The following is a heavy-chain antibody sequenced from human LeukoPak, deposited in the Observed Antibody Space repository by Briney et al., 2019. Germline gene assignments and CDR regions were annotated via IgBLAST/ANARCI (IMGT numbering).Heavy chain of an antibody. Sequence: SETLSLTCTVSGGSVNSDNYYWSWIRQPPGRGLEWIGYIFYTGSTNHNPSLKSRVTISVDTSKNQFSLKVSSVTAADTAVYYCARAVGFDWGKGTLVTVS. D-gene: IGHD6-25*01. CDR1: GGSVNSDNYY. CDR3: ARAVGFD. J-gene: IGHJ4*02. V-gene: IGHV4-61*01. CDR2: IFYTGST.